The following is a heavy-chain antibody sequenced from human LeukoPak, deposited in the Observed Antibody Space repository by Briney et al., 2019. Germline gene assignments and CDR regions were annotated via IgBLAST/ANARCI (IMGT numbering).Heavy chain of an antibody. CDR2: INHSGST. V-gene: IGHV4-34*01. J-gene: IGHJ4*02. CDR1: GGSFSGYY. D-gene: IGHD5-18*01. Sequence: PSETLSLTCAVYGGSFSGYYWSWIRQPPGKGLEWIGEINHSGSTNYNPSLKSRVTISVDTSKNQFSLKLSSVTAADTAVYYCARGQGYLGYTAMVRFDYWGQGTLVTVSS. CDR3: ARGQGYLGYTAMVRFDY.